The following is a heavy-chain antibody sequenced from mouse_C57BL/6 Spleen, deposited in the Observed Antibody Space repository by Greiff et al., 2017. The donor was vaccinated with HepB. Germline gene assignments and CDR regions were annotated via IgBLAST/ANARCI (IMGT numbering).Heavy chain of an antibody. CDR2: IRSKSNNYAT. D-gene: IGHD1-1*01. CDR3: VRLLITTVVATDYAMDY. Sequence: EVQLQESGGGLVQPKGSLKLSCAASGFSFNTYAMNWVRQAPGKGLEWVARIRSKSNNYATYYADSVKDRFTISRDDSESMLYLQMNNLKTEDTAMYYCVRLLITTVVATDYAMDYWGQGTSVTVSS. V-gene: IGHV10-1*01. J-gene: IGHJ4*01. CDR1: GFSFNTYA.